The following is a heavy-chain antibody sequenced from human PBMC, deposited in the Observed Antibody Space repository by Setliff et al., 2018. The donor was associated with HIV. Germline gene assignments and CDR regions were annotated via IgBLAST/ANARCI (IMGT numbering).Heavy chain of an antibody. Sequence: GGSLRLSCAASGFTFDDYAMHWVRQAPGKGLEWVSGISWNSGSIGYADSVKGRFSISRDNAKDSLYLQMNSLRAEDTAVYYCASSGSYGYWGQGTLVTVSS. V-gene: IGHV3-9*01. CDR3: ASSGSYGY. J-gene: IGHJ4*02. CDR2: ISWNSGSI. D-gene: IGHD1-26*01. CDR1: GFTFDDYA.